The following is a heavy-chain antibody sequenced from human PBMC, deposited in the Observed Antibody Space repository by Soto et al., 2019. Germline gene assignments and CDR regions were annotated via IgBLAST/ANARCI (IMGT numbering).Heavy chain of an antibody. V-gene: IGHV1-69*04. CDR3: ARDLPYGSGSYSPSDAFDI. D-gene: IGHD3-10*01. CDR1: GGTFSSYT. Sequence: ASVKVSCKASGGTFSSYTISWVRQAPGQGLEWMGRIIPILGIANYAQKFQGRVTITADKSTSTAYMELSSLRSEDTAVYYCARDLPYGSGSYSPSDAFDIWGQGTMVTVSS. CDR2: IIPILGIA. J-gene: IGHJ3*02.